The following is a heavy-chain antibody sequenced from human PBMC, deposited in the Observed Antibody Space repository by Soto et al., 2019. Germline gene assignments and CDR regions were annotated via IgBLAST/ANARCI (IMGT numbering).Heavy chain of an antibody. CDR1: GFTFNSYS. CDR3: ARDLGSSWYPEYFQH. Sequence: GGSLRLSCVASGFTFNSYSMNWVRQAPGKGLEWVSYISSSSSTIYYADSVKGRFTISRDNAKNSLYLQMNSLRAEDTAVYYCARDLGSSWYPEYFQHWGQGTLVTVSS. CDR2: ISSSSSTI. D-gene: IGHD6-13*01. J-gene: IGHJ1*01. V-gene: IGHV3-48*01.